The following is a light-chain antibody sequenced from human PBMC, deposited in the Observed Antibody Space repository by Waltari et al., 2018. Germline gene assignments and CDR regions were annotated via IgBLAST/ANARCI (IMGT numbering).Light chain of an antibody. CDR2: GES. Sequence: IVMTQSPATLCVSPGETATLSCRASQSVGGNLAWYQRKPGQAPTPLICGESTCGTGLPARFSGSGSETGCTLTISSVQSEDFAVYFCQHYNDWPLYTFRQGTKLEIK. CDR3: QHYNDWPLYT. CDR1: QSVGGN. J-gene: IGKJ2*01. V-gene: IGKV3-15*01.